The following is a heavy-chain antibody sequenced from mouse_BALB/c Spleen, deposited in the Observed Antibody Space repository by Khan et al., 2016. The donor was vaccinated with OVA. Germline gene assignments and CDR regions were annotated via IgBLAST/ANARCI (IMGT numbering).Heavy chain of an antibody. D-gene: IGHD2-3*01. CDR1: GFSLTSYG. J-gene: IGHJ4*01. Sequence: QVQLKESGPGLVAPSQSLSITCTVSGFSLTSYGVNWVRQPPGKGLEWLGVIWAGGSTNYNSALMSRLSISNDNSKRQVSLKMNSMQTDDTAMYYCARCYDPYYAMDYWGQGTSVTVSS. V-gene: IGHV2-9*02. CDR3: ARCYDPYYAMDY. CDR2: IWAGGST.